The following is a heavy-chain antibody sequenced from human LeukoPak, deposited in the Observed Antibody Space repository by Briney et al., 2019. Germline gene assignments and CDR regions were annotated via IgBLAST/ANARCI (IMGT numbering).Heavy chain of an antibody. CDR2: INSDGSSR. V-gene: IGHV3-74*01. CDR1: GFTFSNYW. Sequence: GGTLRLSCAASGFTFSNYWMHWVRQAPGKGLVWVSRINSDGSSRNYADSVKGRFTISRDNAKNTLYLQMNSLRAEDTAVYYCASASSHRIAAGGDYWGQGTLVTVSS. J-gene: IGHJ4*02. CDR3: ASASSHRIAAGGDY. D-gene: IGHD6-13*01.